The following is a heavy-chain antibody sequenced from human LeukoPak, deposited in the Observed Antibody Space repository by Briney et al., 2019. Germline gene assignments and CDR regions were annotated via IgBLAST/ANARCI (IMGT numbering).Heavy chain of an antibody. CDR3: ARGSLEWLPLTFDY. Sequence: PSETLSLTCTVSGGSISSGSYYWSWIRQPAGKGLEWIGRIYTSGSTNYNPSLKSRVTISVDTSKNQFSLKLSSVTAADTAVYHCARGSLEWLPLTFDYWGQGTLVTVSS. D-gene: IGHD3-3*01. J-gene: IGHJ4*02. CDR1: GGSISSGSYY. CDR2: IYTSGST. V-gene: IGHV4-61*02.